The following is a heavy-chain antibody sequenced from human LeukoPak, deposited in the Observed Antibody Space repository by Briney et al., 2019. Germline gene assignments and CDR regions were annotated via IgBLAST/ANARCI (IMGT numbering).Heavy chain of an antibody. CDR2: INHTGST. CDR1: GGPFSGYY. J-gene: IGHJ5*02. D-gene: IGHD2-2*01. CDR3: ARDWGVPAAPESWFDP. Sequence: SETLSLTCAVYGGPFSGYYWSWIRQPPGKGLEWIGEINHTGSTNYNPSLKSRVTMSVDTSKNQFSLKLSSVTAADTAVYYCARDWGVPAAPESWFDPWGQGTLVTVSS. V-gene: IGHV4-34*01.